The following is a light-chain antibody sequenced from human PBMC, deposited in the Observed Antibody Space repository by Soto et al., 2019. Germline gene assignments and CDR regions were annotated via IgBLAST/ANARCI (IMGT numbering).Light chain of an antibody. CDR3: QQYDNSPIT. CDR2: GAS. CDR1: QSISSSF. J-gene: IGKJ5*01. V-gene: IGKV3-20*01. Sequence: MVFTRTRGMLALSLAVSASLSGGASQSISSSFLACYQQKPGQAPRLLIYGASSRATGIPDRFSGTGSETDFTLTISRLEPEDFAVYYCQQYDNSPITFGQGTRLEIK.